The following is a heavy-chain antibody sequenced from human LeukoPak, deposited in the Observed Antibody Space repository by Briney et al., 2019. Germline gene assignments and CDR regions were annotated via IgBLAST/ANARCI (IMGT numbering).Heavy chain of an antibody. J-gene: IGHJ5*02. CDR2: INAYNGNT. D-gene: IGHD6-6*01. V-gene: IGHV1-18*01. CDR3: ARDLIAVRPGWFDP. Sequence: GASVKVSCKASGYTFTTYGISWVRLAPGQGLEWMGWINAYNGNTNYAQQFQGRVTMTTDTSMSTAYMELRSLRSDDTAVYYCARDLIAVRPGWFDPWGQGSLVTVSS. CDR1: GYTFTTYG.